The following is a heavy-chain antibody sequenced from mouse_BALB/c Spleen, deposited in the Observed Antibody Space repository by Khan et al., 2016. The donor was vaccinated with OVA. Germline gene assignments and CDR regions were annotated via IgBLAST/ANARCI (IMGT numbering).Heavy chain of an antibody. CDR1: GYTFTSYD. Sequence: VQLQQPGPELVKPGASVKMSCKASGYTFTSYDMYWVKQKPGQGLEWIGYINPYNDYTKFNEKFKGKATLTSDKSSSTAYMELSSLTSEDSAVYYCARGVLGLQTCFAYWGQGTLVTVSA. D-gene: IGHD3-1*01. CDR3: ARGVLGLQTCFAY. J-gene: IGHJ3*01. CDR2: INPYNDYT. V-gene: IGHV1S136*01.